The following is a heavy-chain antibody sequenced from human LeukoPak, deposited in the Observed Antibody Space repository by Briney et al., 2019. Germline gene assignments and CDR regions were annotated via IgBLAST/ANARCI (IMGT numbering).Heavy chain of an antibody. D-gene: IGHD3-22*01. V-gene: IGHV3-15*07. Sequence: GGSLRLSCAASGFTFSNAWMNWVRQAPGKGLEWVGRNKSKTDGGTTDYAAPVKGRFTISRDDSKNTLYLQMNSLKTEDTAVYYCTTRFNPDSSGYLKCFDYWGQGTLVTVSS. CDR3: TTRFNPDSSGYLKCFDY. CDR1: GFTFSNAW. CDR2: NKSKTDGGTT. J-gene: IGHJ4*02.